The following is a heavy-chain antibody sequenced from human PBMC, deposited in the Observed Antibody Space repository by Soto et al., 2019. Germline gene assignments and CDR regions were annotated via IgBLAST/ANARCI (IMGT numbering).Heavy chain of an antibody. CDR2: TYYRSKWYN. V-gene: IGHV6-1*01. D-gene: IGHD3-3*01. CDR3: ARDFWSGYYTGSYYYGMDV. CDR1: GDSVSSNSAA. J-gene: IGHJ6*02. Sequence: SQTLSLTCAISGDSVSSNSAAWNWIRQSPSRGLEWLGRTYYRSKWYNDYAVSVKSRITINPDTSKNQFSLQLNSVTPEDTAVYYCARDFWSGYYTGSYYYGMDVWGQGTTVTVSS.